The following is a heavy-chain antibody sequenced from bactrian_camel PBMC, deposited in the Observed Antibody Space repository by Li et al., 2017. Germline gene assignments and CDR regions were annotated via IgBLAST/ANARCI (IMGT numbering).Heavy chain of an antibody. CDR3: AATGDSWGGDFGH. D-gene: IGHD5*01. CDR1: GFTFSDYA. V-gene: IGHV3S40*01. CDR2: IVSGGGTT. J-gene: IGHJ6*01. Sequence: VQLVESGGGLVQPGGSLSLSCAASGFTFSDYAMSWVRQAPGKGLEWVSGIVSGGGTTYYADSVKGRYTISRDNAKNTVALQMNSLKSEDTALYYCAATGDSWGGDFGHWGQGTQVTVS.